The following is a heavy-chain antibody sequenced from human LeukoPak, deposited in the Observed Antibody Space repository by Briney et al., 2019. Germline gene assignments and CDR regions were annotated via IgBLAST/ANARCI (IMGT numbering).Heavy chain of an antibody. J-gene: IGHJ5*02. D-gene: IGHD1-26*01. CDR3: ARDFGGSSFNWFDP. Sequence: PSETLSLTCTVSGGSISSSSYYWGWIRQPPGKGLEWIGSIYYSGSTYYNPSLKSRVTISVDTSKNQFSLKLSSVTAADTAVYYCARDFGGSSFNWFDPWGQGTLVTVSS. CDR2: IYYSGST. CDR1: GGSISSSSYY. V-gene: IGHV4-39*07.